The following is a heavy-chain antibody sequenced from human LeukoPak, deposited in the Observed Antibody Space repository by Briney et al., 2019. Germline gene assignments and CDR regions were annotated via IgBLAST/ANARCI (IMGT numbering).Heavy chain of an antibody. CDR1: GGSISSSSYY. CDR3: AKSFQYNWNDGAFDY. V-gene: IGHV4-39*01. J-gene: IGHJ4*02. D-gene: IGHD1-1*01. Sequence: SETLSLTCTVSGGSISSSSYYWGWIRQPPGKGLEWIGSIYYNGITYYNPSLKSRVTISVDTSKNQFSLMLSSVTAADTAVYYCAKSFQYNWNDGAFDYWGQGTLVTVSS. CDR2: IYYNGIT.